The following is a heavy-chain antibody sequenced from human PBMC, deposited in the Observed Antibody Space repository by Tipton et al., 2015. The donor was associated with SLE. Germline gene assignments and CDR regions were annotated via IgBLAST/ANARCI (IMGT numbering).Heavy chain of an antibody. CDR2: IIPIFDTA. V-gene: IGHV1-69*01. Sequence: QSGAEVKKPGSSVKVSCKASGGTFSSYTISWVRQAPGQGLECMGVIIPIFDTANYAQNFQGRVTITADESTSTAYMELTSLRSEDTAVYYCTAGTGERWYFDLWGRGTLVTVSS. CDR1: GGTFSSYT. J-gene: IGHJ2*01. D-gene: IGHD7-27*01. CDR3: TAGTGERWYFDL.